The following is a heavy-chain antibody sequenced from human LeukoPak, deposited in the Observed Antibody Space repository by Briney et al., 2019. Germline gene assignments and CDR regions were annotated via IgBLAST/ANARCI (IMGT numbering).Heavy chain of an antibody. V-gene: IGHV3-49*04. CDR1: GFTFGDYA. CDR3: TRVGYYYGSGSYYKRYFDY. J-gene: IGHJ4*02. Sequence: PGGSLRLSCTASGFTFGDYAMSWVRQAPGKGLEWVGFIRSKAYGGKTEYAASGKGRFTIAREESKIIAYLQMNSLKTQDTAVYYCTRVGYYYGSGSYYKRYFDYWGQGTLVTVSS. CDR2: IRSKAYGGKT. D-gene: IGHD3-10*01.